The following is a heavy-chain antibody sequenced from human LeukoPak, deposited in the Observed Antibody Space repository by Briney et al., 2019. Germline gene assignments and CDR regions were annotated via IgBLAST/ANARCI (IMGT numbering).Heavy chain of an antibody. D-gene: IGHD3-9*01. CDR3: ARVNPDYDILGVVDY. CDR1: GYTFTSYG. V-gene: IGHV1-18*01. Sequence: GASVKVSCKASGYTFTSYGISWVRQAPGQGLEWMGWISAYNGNTNYAQKLQGRVTMTTDTSTSTAYMELRSLRSDDTAVYYCARVNPDYDILGVVDYWGQGTLVTVSS. CDR2: ISAYNGNT. J-gene: IGHJ4*02.